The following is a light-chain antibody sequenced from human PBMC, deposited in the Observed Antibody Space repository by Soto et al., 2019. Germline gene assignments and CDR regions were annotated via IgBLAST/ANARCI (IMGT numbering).Light chain of an antibody. Sequence: AIRMTQSPSSLSASTGDRVTITCRASQGISSYLAWYQQKPGKAPKLLIYAASTLQSGVPSRFSGSGSGTDFTLTISSLQPNDSATYYCQQYTTYWTFGQGTKVDIK. CDR3: QQYTTYWT. V-gene: IGKV1-8*01. CDR1: QGISSY. J-gene: IGKJ1*01. CDR2: AAS.